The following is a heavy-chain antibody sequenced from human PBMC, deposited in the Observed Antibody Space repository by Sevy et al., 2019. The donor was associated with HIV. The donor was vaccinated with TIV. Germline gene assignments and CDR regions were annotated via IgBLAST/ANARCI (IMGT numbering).Heavy chain of an antibody. V-gene: IGHV3-33*01. CDR3: ARDPISGSYHRGYYFDY. J-gene: IGHJ4*02. D-gene: IGHD1-26*01. Sequence: GGSLRLSCAASGFTFSSYGMHWVRQAPGKGLEWVAVIWYDGSNKYYADSVKGRFTISRDNSKNKLYLQMNSLRAEDTAVYYCARDPISGSYHRGYYFDYWGQGTLVTVSS. CDR2: IWYDGSNK. CDR1: GFTFSSYG.